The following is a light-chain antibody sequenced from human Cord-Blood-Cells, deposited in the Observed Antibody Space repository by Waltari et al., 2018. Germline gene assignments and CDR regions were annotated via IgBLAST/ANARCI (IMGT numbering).Light chain of an antibody. CDR3: QQRSNWPWT. J-gene: IGKJ1*01. CDR2: DAS. V-gene: IGKV3-11*01. Sequence: EIVLTQSPATPSLSPGETATLSCRASQSVSIYLAWYQQKPGQAPRLLIYDASNRATGIPARFSGSGSGTDFTLTISSLEPEDFAVYYCQQRSNWPWTFGQGTKVEIK. CDR1: QSVSIY.